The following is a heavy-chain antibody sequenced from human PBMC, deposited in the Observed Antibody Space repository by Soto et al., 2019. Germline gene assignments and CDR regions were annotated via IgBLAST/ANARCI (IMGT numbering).Heavy chain of an antibody. J-gene: IGHJ5*02. CDR3: ARDLGYSGYDYSGNH. CDR2: ISSSSSYI. Sequence: GGSLRLSCAASGFTFSSYSMNWVRQAPGKGLEWVSSISSSSSYIYYADSVKGRFTISRDNAKNSLYLQMNSLRAEDTAVYYCARDLGYSGYDYSGNHWGQGTLVTVSS. CDR1: GFTFSSYS. V-gene: IGHV3-21*01. D-gene: IGHD5-12*01.